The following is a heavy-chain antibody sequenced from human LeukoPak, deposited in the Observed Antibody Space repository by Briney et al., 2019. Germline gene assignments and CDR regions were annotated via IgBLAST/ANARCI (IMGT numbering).Heavy chain of an antibody. CDR2: ISAYNGNT. CDR3: ARDFTPGYSSGWYERSAVFRMSY. Sequence: ASVKVSCKASGYTFTSYGISWVRQAPGQGLEWMGWISAYNGNTNYAQKLQGRVTMTTDTSTSTAYMELRSLRSDDTAAYYCARDFTPGYSSGWYERSAVFRMSYWGQGTLVTVSS. CDR1: GYTFTSYG. D-gene: IGHD6-19*01. J-gene: IGHJ4*02. V-gene: IGHV1-18*01.